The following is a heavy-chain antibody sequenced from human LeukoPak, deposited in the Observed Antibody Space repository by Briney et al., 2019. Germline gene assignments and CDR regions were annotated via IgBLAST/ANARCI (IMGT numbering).Heavy chain of an antibody. J-gene: IGHJ4*02. D-gene: IGHD3-3*01. Sequence: SETLSLTCAVYGGSFSGYYWSWIRQPPGKGLEWIGEINHSGSTNYNPSLKSRVTISVDTSKNQFSLKLSSVTAADTAVYYCARQDTITTPGVDYWGQGTPVTVSS. CDR2: INHSGST. CDR1: GGSFSGYY. CDR3: ARQDTITTPGVDY. V-gene: IGHV4-34*01.